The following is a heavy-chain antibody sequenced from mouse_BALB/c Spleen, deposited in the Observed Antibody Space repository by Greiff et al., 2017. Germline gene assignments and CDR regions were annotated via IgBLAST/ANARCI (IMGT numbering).Heavy chain of an antibody. CDR2: ISSGSSTI. Sequence: EVHLVESGGGLVQPGGSRKLSCAASGFTFSSFGMHWVRQAPEKGLEWVAYISSGSSTIYYADTVKGRFTISRDNPKNTLFLQMTSLRSEDTAMYYCARAGTKGAWFAYWGQGTLVTVSA. CDR1: GFTFSSFG. CDR3: ARAGTKGAWFAY. V-gene: IGHV5-17*02. D-gene: IGHD4-1*01. J-gene: IGHJ3*01.